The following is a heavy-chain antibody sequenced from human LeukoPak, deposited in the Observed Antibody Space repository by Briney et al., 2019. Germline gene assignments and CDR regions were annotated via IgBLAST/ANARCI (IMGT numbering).Heavy chain of an antibody. D-gene: IGHD6-19*01. CDR3: ARVLSGGIAVAGTFDY. V-gene: IGHV1-2*02. Sequence: RASVKVSCKASGYTFTGYYMHWVRQAPGQGLEWMGWINPNSGGTNYAQKFRGRVTMTRDTSISTAYMELSRLRSDDTAVYYCARVLSGGIAVAGTFDYWGQGTLVTVSS. CDR1: GYTFTGYY. CDR2: INPNSGGT. J-gene: IGHJ4*02.